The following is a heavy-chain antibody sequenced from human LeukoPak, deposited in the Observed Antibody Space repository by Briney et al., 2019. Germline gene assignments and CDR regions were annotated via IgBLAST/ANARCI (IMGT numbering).Heavy chain of an antibody. CDR2: ISSRSSSI. D-gene: IGHD3-9*01. CDR3: ARVGYDILTGLHY. CDR1: GFTFSDYS. J-gene: IGHJ4*02. Sequence: PGGSLRLSCAASGFTFSDYSINWVRPALGKGLERVSFISSRSSSIYYADSVKGRYTISRDNATKSLYLQMNSLRDEDTAVYYCARVGYDILTGLHYWGQGTLVTVSS. V-gene: IGHV3-48*02.